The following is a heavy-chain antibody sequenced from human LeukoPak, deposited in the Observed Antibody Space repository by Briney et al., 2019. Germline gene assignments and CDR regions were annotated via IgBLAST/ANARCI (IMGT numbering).Heavy chain of an antibody. J-gene: IGHJ3*02. Sequence: GGSLRLSCAASGFTFTDFWMRWVRQAPGGGLVWVSLVKGDEISTLYADSVKGRFTISRDNAKNTLYLQMNSLRADDTALYYCATGPYSAFEMWGQGTMVTVSS. CDR2: VKGDEIST. V-gene: IGHV3-74*01. CDR1: GFTFTDFW. CDR3: ATGPYSAFEM. D-gene: IGHD2-21*01.